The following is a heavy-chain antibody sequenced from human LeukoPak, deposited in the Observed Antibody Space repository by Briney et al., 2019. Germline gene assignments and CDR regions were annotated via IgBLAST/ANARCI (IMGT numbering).Heavy chain of an antibody. J-gene: IGHJ4*02. CDR3: VSLPRTTVTTSGDY. CDR1: GFTFSSYA. D-gene: IGHD4-17*01. Sequence: PGGSLRLSCSASGFTFSSYAMHWVRQAPGKGLEYVSAISGSGGATYYADSVKGRFTISRDNSKNTLYLQMSSLRPEDTAVYYCVSLPRTTVTTSGDYWGRGTLVTVSS. CDR2: ISGSGGAT. V-gene: IGHV3-64D*06.